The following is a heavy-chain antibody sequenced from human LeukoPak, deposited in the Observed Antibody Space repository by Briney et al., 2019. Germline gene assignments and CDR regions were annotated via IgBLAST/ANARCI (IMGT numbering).Heavy chain of an antibody. CDR3: AKDSKIVGATFRSYHYMDV. V-gene: IGHV3-21*04. CDR2: ITSSSSYI. Sequence: GGSLRLSCAASGFTFSSYTMNWVRQAPGKGLEWVSSITSSSSYIYYADSVKGRFTISRDNSKNTLYLQMNSLRAEDTAVYYCAKDSKIVGATFRSYHYMDVWGKGTAVTVSS. J-gene: IGHJ6*03. CDR1: GFTFSSYT. D-gene: IGHD1-26*01.